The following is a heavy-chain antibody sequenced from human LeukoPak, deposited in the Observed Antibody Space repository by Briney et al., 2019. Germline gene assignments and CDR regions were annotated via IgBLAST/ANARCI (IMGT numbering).Heavy chain of an antibody. CDR2: IIPILGIA. D-gene: IGHD4-17*01. V-gene: IGHV1-69*04. CDR1: GGTFISYA. Sequence: SVKVSCKASGGTFISYAISWVRQAPGQGLEWMGRIIPILGIANYAQKFQGRVTITADKSTSTAYMELSSLRSEDTAVYYCARPRPDDYGDYSFDYWGQGTLGTVSA. CDR3: ARPRPDDYGDYSFDY. J-gene: IGHJ4*02.